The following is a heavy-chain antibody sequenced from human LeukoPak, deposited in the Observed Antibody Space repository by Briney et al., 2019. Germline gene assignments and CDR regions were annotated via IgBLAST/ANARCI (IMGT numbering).Heavy chain of an antibody. Sequence: SGPTLVNPTETLTLTCTVSGFSLSNARMGVSWIRQPPGKALEWLAHIFSNEEKSYSTSLKSGLTLSKDTSKSQEVLTMTNMDPVDTATYYCARTLAVADPVALYYYYYGMDVWGQGTTVTVSS. V-gene: IGHV2-26*01. D-gene: IGHD6-19*01. CDR3: ARTLAVADPVALYYYYYGMDV. CDR1: GFSLSNARMG. J-gene: IGHJ6*02. CDR2: IFSNEEK.